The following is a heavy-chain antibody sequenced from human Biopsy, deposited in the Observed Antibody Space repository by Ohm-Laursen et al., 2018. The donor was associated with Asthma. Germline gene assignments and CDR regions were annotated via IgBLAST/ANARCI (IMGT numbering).Heavy chain of an antibody. J-gene: IGHJ6*02. V-gene: IGHV3-33*01. CDR1: GFTFSSYG. Sequence: SLRLSCVASGFTFSSYGMHWVRQAPGEGLEWVAVIWYDGSNKYYADSVKGRFTISRDNSKNTLYLQMNSLRAEDTAVYYCARGGLGYCSSTSRYQNYYYGMDVWGQGTTVTVSS. CDR3: ARGGLGYCSSTSRYQNYYYGMDV. D-gene: IGHD2-2*01. CDR2: IWYDGSNK.